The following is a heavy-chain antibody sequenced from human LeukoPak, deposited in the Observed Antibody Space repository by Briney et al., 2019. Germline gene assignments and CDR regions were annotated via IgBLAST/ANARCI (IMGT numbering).Heavy chain of an antibody. CDR3: AKKPGYDILTGYFFDY. CDR2: ISGSGGST. V-gene: IGHV3-23*01. CDR1: GFTFSSYN. D-gene: IGHD3-9*01. J-gene: IGHJ4*02. Sequence: KPGGSLRLSCAASGFTFSSYNMNWVRQAPGKGLEWVSAISGSGGSTYYADSVKGRFTISRDNSKNTLYLQMNSLRAEDTAVYYCAKKPGYDILTGYFFDYWGQGTLVTVSS.